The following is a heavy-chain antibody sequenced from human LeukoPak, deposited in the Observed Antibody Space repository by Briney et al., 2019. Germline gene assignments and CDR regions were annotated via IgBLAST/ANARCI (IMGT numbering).Heavy chain of an antibody. CDR1: GYTFTGYY. Sequence: ASVKVSCKASGYTFTGYYMHWVRQAPGQGLEWMGRINPNSGGTNYAQKFQGRVTMTRDTSISTAYMELSRLRSDDTAVYYCASTGIHDYRKKNYYYYGMDVWGQGTTVTVSS. D-gene: IGHD4-11*01. CDR3: ASTGIHDYRKKNYYYYGMDV. CDR2: INPNSGGT. V-gene: IGHV1-2*06. J-gene: IGHJ6*02.